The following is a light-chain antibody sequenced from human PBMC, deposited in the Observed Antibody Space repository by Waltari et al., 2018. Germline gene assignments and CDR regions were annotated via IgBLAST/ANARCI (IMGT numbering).Light chain of an antibody. CDR2: DVS. CDR1: NIDVGSYNY. V-gene: IGLV2-14*01. J-gene: IGLJ1*01. CDR3: SSYRSSSTPYV. Sequence: QSALTQPASVSGSPGQSITIPCTGTNIDVGSYNYVSWFQQHPGKAPQLMIYDVSNRPSGVSNRFSGSKSGNTASLTISGLQAEDEADYYCSSYRSSSTPYVFGTGTKVTVL.